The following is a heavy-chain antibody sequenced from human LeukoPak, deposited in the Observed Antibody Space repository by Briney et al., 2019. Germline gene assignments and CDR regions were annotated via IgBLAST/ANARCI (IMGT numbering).Heavy chain of an antibody. Sequence: SETLSLTCTVSGGSIRSASHYWDWIRQAPGRGLEWIGNIHYTESTYYNASLKSRVTILLDSAKNQFSLKLSSVSAADTAVYFCARQTWGVGATGSLDVWSHGATVIVSS. V-gene: IGHV4-39*01. D-gene: IGHD1-26*01. CDR1: GGSIRSASHY. J-gene: IGHJ6*02. CDR3: ARQTWGVGATGSLDV. CDR2: IHYTEST.